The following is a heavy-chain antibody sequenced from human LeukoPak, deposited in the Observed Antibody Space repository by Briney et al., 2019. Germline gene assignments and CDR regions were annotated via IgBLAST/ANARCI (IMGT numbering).Heavy chain of an antibody. CDR2: INPNSGGT. V-gene: IGHV1-2*02. CDR3: ARGSPSWFDP. J-gene: IGHJ5*02. D-gene: IGHD3-10*01. Sequence: ASEKVSCRASGYTLTGYYMHWVRQAPGQGLEWMGWINPNSGGTNYAQKFQGRVTMTRDTSISTAYMELSRLRSDDTAVYYCARGSPSWFDPWGQGALVTVSS. CDR1: GYTLTGYY.